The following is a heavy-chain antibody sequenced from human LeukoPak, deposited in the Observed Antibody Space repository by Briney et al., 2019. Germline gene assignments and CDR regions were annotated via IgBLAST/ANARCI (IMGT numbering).Heavy chain of an antibody. CDR1: GGTFTIYT. D-gene: IGHD1-26*01. Sequence: SSGKVSFKSSGGTFTIYTISWVRQAPGQGLEWMGRIITILGIANYAQKFQGRVTITADKSTSTAYMELSSLRSEDTAVYYSAPPRPMYSGIYYDYWGQGTLVTVSS. J-gene: IGHJ4*02. CDR3: APPRPMYSGIYYDY. V-gene: IGHV1-69*02. CDR2: IITILGIA.